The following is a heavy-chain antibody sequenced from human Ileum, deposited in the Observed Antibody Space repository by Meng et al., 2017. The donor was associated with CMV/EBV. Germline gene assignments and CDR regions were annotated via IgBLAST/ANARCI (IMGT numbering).Heavy chain of an antibody. CDR3: TTAATVTSGAFDI. Sequence: SGVTCNNAWMTWIRQAPWKGLEWVGRIKSKTDGRTTDVAAPVKGRFTISRDDSRNTLYLQMNSLKTEDTAVYYCTTAATVTSGAFDIWGQGTLVTVSS. V-gene: IGHV3-15*01. CDR1: GVTCNNAW. D-gene: IGHD4-11*01. CDR2: IKSKTDGRTT. J-gene: IGHJ3*02.